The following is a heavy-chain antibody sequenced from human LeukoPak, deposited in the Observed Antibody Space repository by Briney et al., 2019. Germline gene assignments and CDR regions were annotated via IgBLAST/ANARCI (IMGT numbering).Heavy chain of an antibody. CDR2: IYYSGST. CDR3: ARAPYGSGSYRRGVNWFDP. Sequence: SETLSLTCTVSGGSISSYYWSWIRQPPGKGLEWIGYIYYSGSTNYNPSLKSRVTISVDTSKNQFSLKLSSVTAADTAVYYCARAPYGSGSYRRGVNWFDPWGQGTPVTVSS. V-gene: IGHV4-59*01. D-gene: IGHD3-10*01. CDR1: GGSISSYY. J-gene: IGHJ5*02.